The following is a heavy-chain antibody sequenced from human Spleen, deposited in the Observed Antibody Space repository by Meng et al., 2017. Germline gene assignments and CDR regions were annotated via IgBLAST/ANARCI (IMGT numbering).Heavy chain of an antibody. CDR2: IKQDGSEK. Sequence: GESLKISCAVSRFTFSLYWMTWVRQAPGKGLEWVANIKQDGSEKYYVDSVKGRFTISRDNAKNSLYLQMNSLRAEDTAVYYCARGDPYDYGDPFDYWGQGTLVTVSS. CDR3: ARGDPYDYGDPFDY. J-gene: IGHJ4*02. D-gene: IGHD4-17*01. V-gene: IGHV3-7*01. CDR1: RFTFSLYW.